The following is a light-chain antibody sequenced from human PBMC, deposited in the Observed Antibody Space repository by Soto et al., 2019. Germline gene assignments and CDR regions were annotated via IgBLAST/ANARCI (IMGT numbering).Light chain of an antibody. CDR3: QQRRNWHPVT. CDR1: QSVSSY. Sequence: EIVLTQSPATLSLSPGERATLSCRASQSVSSYLAWYQQKPGQAPRLLIYDASNRATGIPARFSGSGSGTDFTLTISSLEPDDFAIDYCQQRRNWHPVTFGGGTKVEIK. J-gene: IGKJ4*02. V-gene: IGKV3-11*01. CDR2: DAS.